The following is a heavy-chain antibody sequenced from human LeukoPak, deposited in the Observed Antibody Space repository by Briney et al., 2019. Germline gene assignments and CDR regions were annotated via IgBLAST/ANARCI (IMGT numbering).Heavy chain of an antibody. V-gene: IGHV3-23*01. CDR2: LTGSGGTA. CDR3: ARTSEAPYYYDSSGYSSQDAFDI. D-gene: IGHD3-22*01. Sequence: GGTLRLSCAASGFTFRDYGMSWVRQAPGKGLEWVSALTGSGGTAYYADSVKGRFTISRDNAKNSLYLQMNSLRAEDTALYYCARTSEAPYYYDSSGYSSQDAFDIWGQGTMVTVSS. J-gene: IGHJ3*02. CDR1: GFTFRDYG.